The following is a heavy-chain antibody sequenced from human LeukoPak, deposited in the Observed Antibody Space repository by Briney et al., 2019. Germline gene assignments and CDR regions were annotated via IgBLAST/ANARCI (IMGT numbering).Heavy chain of an antibody. CDR1: GYTFTSYG. J-gene: IGHJ6*03. Sequence: GASVKVSCKASGYTFTSYGISWVRQAPGQGLEWMGWISAYNGNTNYAQKLQGRVTMTTDTSTSTAYMELRSLGSDDTAVYYCARDGSSSWYYYYMDVWGKGTTVTISS. CDR3: ARDGSSSWYYYYMDV. D-gene: IGHD6-13*01. V-gene: IGHV1-18*01. CDR2: ISAYNGNT.